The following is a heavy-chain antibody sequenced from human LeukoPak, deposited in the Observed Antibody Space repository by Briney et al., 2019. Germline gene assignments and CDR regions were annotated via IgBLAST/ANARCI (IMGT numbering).Heavy chain of an antibody. CDR3: ARDAPPTIFGTSKAFDI. D-gene: IGHD3-3*01. CDR2: IYYSGST. V-gene: IGHV4-59*01. J-gene: IGHJ3*02. CDR1: GGSISSYY. Sequence: SETLSLTCTVSGGSISSYYWSWIRQPPGKGLEWIGYIYYSGSTNYNPSLKSRVTISVDTSKNQFSLKLSSVTAADTAVYYCARDAPPTIFGTSKAFDIWGQGTMVTVSS.